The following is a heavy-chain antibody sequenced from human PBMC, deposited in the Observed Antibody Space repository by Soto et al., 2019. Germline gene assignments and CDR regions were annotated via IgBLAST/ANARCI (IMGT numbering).Heavy chain of an antibody. D-gene: IGHD2-15*01. CDR3: ARAGAATLSDY. J-gene: IGHJ4*02. CDR2: IYYSGST. CDR1: GGSISSSSYY. V-gene: IGHV4-39*07. Sequence: SETLSLTCTVSGGSISSSSYYWGWIRQPPGKGLEWIGSIYYSGSTYYNPSLKSRVTISVDTSKNQFSLKLSSVTAADTAVYYCARAGAATLSDYWGQGTLVTVSS.